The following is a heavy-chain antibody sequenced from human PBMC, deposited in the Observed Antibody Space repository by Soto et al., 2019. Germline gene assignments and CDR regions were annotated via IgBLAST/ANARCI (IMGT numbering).Heavy chain of an antibody. CDR3: ARRQDYGDYVDY. CDR1: GGSISSSSYY. J-gene: IGHJ4*02. D-gene: IGHD4-17*01. CDR2: IYYSGST. V-gene: IGHV4-39*01. Sequence: SETLSLTCTVSGGSISSSSYYWGWIRQPPGKGLEWIGSIYYSGSTYYNPSLKSRVTISVDTSKNRFSLKLSCVTAADTAVYYCARRQDYGDYVDYWGQGTLVTVSS.